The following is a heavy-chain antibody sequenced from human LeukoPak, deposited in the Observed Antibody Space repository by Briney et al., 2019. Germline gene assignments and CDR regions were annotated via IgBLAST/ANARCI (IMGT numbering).Heavy chain of an antibody. V-gene: IGHV3-21*01. CDR1: GFTFSTYS. J-gene: IGHJ4*02. CDR2: ISSSTSSK. CDR3: ARDMGSGWSHPFDY. Sequence: PGGSLRLSCAASGFTFSTYSMNWVRQAPGKGLEWVSSISSSTSSKYYADSVKGRFTISRDNAKNSLYLQMNSLRAEDTAVYYCARDMGSGWSHPFDYWGQGTLVSVSS. D-gene: IGHD6-19*01.